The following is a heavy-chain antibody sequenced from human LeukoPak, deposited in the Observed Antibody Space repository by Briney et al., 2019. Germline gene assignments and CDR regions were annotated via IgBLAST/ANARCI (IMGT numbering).Heavy chain of an antibody. J-gene: IGHJ4*02. CDR3: ASFNYYDSSGFDY. V-gene: IGHV3-9*01. D-gene: IGHD3-22*01. CDR1: GFTFDDYA. CDR2: ISWNSGSI. Sequence: GRSLRLSCAASGFTFDDYAMHWVRQAPGKGLEWVSGISWNSGSIGYADSVKGRFTISRDNSKNTLYLQMNSLRAEDTAVYYCASFNYYDSSGFDYWGQGTLVTVSS.